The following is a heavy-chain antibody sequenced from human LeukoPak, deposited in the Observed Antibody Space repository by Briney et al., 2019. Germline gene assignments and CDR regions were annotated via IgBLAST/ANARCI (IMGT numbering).Heavy chain of an antibody. Sequence: ASVKVSCEASGYTLTKYGISWVRQAPGQGPEWMGRISGYNGNTNYAQKFQGRVTMTTDTSTSTAYMELRDLKSDDTAVYYCGRDYYYGTSAPYNFGIDVWGQGTTVTVSS. V-gene: IGHV1-18*04. D-gene: IGHD3-10*01. J-gene: IGHJ6*02. CDR3: GRDYYYGTSAPYNFGIDV. CDR2: ISGYNGNT. CDR1: GYTLTKYG.